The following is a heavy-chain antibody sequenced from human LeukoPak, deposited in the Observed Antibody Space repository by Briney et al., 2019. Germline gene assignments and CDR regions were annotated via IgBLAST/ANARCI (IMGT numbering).Heavy chain of an antibody. D-gene: IGHD6-19*01. J-gene: IGHJ4*02. CDR2: ISAYNGST. CDR3: ARAGYSSGWSDY. Sequence: ASVKVSCKASGGTFSSYAISWVRQAPGQGLEWMGWISAYNGSTNYAQKLQGRVTMTTDTSTSTAYMELRSLRSDDTAVYYCARAGYSSGWSDYWGQGTLVTVSS. CDR1: GGTFSSYA. V-gene: IGHV1-18*01.